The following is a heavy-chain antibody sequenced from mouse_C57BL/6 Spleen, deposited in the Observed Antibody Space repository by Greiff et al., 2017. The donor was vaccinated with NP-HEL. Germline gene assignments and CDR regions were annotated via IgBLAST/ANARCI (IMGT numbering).Heavy chain of an antibody. CDR3: ADGYPWFAY. D-gene: IGHD2-3*01. V-gene: IGHV1-4*01. J-gene: IGHJ3*01. CDR2: INPSSGYT. CDR1: GYTFTSYT. Sequence: VQLQESGAELARPGASVKMSCKASGYTFTSYTMHWVKQRPGQGLEWIGYINPSSGYTKYNQKFKDKATLTADKSSSTAYMQLSSLTSEDSAVYYCADGYPWFAYWGQGTLVTVSA.